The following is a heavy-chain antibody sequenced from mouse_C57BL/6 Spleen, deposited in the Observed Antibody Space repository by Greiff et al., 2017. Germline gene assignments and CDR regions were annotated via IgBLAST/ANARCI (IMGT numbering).Heavy chain of an antibody. Sequence: QVQLQQPGAELVKPGASVKLSCKASGYTFTSYWMHWVKQRPGQGLEWIGMIHPNSGSTNYNEKFKSKATLTVDKSSSTAYMQLSSLTSEDSAVYYCARTSITTSWYFYVWGTGTTVTVSS. D-gene: IGHD1-1*01. V-gene: IGHV1-64*01. CDR3: ARTSITTSWYFYV. J-gene: IGHJ1*03. CDR2: IHPNSGST. CDR1: GYTFTSYW.